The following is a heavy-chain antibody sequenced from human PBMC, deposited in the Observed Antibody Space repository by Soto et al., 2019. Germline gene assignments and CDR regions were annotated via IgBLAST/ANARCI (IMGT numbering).Heavy chain of an antibody. D-gene: IGHD3-9*01. CDR2: INPNSGGT. CDR1: GYTFTGYY. CDR3: ARHGDDILTGYYYYGMDV. V-gene: IGHV1-2*02. Sequence: ASVKVSCKASGYTFTGYYMHWVRQAPGQGLEWMGWINPNSGGTNYAQKFQGRVTMTRDASISTAYMELSRLRSDDTAVYYCARHGDDILTGYYYYGMDVWGQGTTVTVSS. J-gene: IGHJ6*02.